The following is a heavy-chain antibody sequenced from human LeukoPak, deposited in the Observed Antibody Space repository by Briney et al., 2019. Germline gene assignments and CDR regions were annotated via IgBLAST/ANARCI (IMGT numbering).Heavy chain of an antibody. V-gene: IGHV5-51*01. CDR2: IYPDDSDT. CDR3: RNWFGTFYPAEYFDY. CDR1: GYTFRYYW. D-gene: IGHD3-10*01. J-gene: IGHJ4*02. Sequence: GESLKISCTGSGYTFRYYWIGWVRQMPGKGLEWMGIIYPDDSDTKYSPSFQGQVTISADKSINTAYLQWSSLKASDTAMLCDRNWFGTFYPAEYFDYWGQGTLVTVSS.